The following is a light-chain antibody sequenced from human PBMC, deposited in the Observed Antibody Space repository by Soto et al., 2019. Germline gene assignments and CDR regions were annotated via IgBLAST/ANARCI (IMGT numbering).Light chain of an antibody. V-gene: IGLV2-14*01. CDR2: EVS. J-gene: IGLJ2*01. CDR3: SSYGGFNNVL. Sequence: QSALTQPASVSGAPGQSIAISCTGTSSDVGSFNFVSWYQQHPGKVPKLIIYEVSNRPSGVSSRFSGSKSGDTASLIISGLQAEDEADYYCSSYGGFNNVLFGGGTKLTVL. CDR1: SSDVGSFNF.